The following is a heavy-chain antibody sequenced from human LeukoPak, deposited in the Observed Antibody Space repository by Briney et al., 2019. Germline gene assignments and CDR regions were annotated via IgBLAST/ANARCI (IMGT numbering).Heavy chain of an antibody. CDR1: GFTFRSYG. Sequence: QTGGSLRLSCAASGFTFRSYGMTWVRQAPGKGLECVATIKEDGSEGYYVDSVKGRFTISRDNAKNSVFLQMNNLRVEDTAMYYCARDSGGNDYWGQGLLVTVSS. D-gene: IGHD3-16*01. J-gene: IGHJ4*02. CDR2: IKEDGSEG. CDR3: ARDSGGNDY. V-gene: IGHV3-7*01.